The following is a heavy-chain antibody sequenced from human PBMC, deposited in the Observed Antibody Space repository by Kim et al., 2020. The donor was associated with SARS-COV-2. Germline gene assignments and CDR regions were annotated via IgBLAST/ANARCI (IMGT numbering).Heavy chain of an antibody. CDR1: GYSISSGYY. CDR2: IYHSGST. Sequence: SETLSLTCTVSGYSISSGYYWGWIRQPPGKGLEWIGSIYHSGSTYYNPSLKSRVTISVDTSKNQFSLKLSSVTAADTAVYYCARDYWKRDYDILTGYYLNWFDPGGQGTLVTVSS. D-gene: IGHD3-9*01. V-gene: IGHV4-38-2*02. J-gene: IGHJ5*02. CDR3: ARDYWKRDYDILTGYYLNWFDP.